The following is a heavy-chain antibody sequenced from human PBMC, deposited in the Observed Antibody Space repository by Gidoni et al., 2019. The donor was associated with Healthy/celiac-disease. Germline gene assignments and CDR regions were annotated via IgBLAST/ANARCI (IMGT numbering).Heavy chain of an antibody. CDR3: ARDRGNYFDY. CDR2: ISSSSSYV. V-gene: IGHV3-21*01. D-gene: IGHD6-13*01. Sequence: EVQLVESGGGLVKPGGSLRLSCAASGFTFSSYSMNWVRQAPGKGLEWVSSISSSSSYVYYADSVKGRFTISRDNAKNSLYLQMNSLRAEDTAVYYCARDRGNYFDYWGQGTLVTVSS. J-gene: IGHJ4*02. CDR1: GFTFSSYS.